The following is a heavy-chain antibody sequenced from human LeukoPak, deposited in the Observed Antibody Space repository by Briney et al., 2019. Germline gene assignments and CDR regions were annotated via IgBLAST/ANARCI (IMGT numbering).Heavy chain of an antibody. V-gene: IGHV1-18*01. CDR1: GYTFTSYG. Sequence: SSVKVSCKASGYTFTSYGISWVRQAPGQGLEWMGWISAYNGNTNYTQKLHGRVTITTDTSTSTGYMELWSLRCDSTAVYYCARDYYDSSGYCPIDYWGKGNLVTVSS. CDR3: ARDYYDSSGYCPIDY. J-gene: IGHJ4*02. D-gene: IGHD3-22*01. CDR2: ISAYNGNT.